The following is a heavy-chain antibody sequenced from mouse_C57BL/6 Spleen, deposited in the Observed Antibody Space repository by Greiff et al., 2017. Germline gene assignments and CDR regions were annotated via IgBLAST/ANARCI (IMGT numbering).Heavy chain of an antibody. D-gene: IGHD2-1*01. CDR2: IDPSDSYT. V-gene: IGHV1-69*01. J-gene: IGHJ1*03. CDR3: ARSPIYYGNYWYFGV. Sequence: VQLQQPGAELVMPGASVKLSCKASGYTFTSYWMHWVKQRPGQGLEWIGEIDPSDSYTNYNQKFKGKSTLTVDKSSSTAYMQLSSLTSEDSAVYCCARSPIYYGNYWYFGVWGTGTTVTVSS. CDR1: GYTFTSYW.